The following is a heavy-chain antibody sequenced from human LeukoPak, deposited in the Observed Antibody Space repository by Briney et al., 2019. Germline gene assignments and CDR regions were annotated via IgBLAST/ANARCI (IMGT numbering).Heavy chain of an antibody. J-gene: IGHJ4*02. V-gene: IGHV1-8*01. CDR3: ARSVGGYANLDY. CDR1: GYTFTSYD. CDR2: MNPNSGNT. Sequence: ASVKVSCKASGYTFTSYDINWVRHATGQGLEWMGWMNPNSGNTGYAQKFQGRVTMTRNTSISTAYMELSSLRSEDTAVYYCARSVGGYANLDYWGQGTLVTVSS. D-gene: IGHD5-12*01.